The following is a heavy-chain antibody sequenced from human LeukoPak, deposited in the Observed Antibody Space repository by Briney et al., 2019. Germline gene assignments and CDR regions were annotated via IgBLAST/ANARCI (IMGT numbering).Heavy chain of an antibody. CDR2: LSGNGGST. D-gene: IGHD6-6*01. Sequence: GGSLRLSCAASGFTFSSYAMSWVRQSPGKGLEWVSTLSGNGGSTYYADSVTGRFTISRDNSKNTLYLQMNSLRAEDTAAYYCAKDVLSSSSEDDYWGQGTLVTVSS. J-gene: IGHJ4*02. CDR1: GFTFSSYA. V-gene: IGHV3-23*01. CDR3: AKDVLSSSSEDDY.